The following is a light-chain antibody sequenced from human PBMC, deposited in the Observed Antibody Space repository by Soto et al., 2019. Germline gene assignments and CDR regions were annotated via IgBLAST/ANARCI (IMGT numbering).Light chain of an antibody. J-gene: IGLJ2*01. CDR1: SSDVGAYNF. Sequence: QSVLTQPASVSGSPGQSITISCTGTSSDVGAYNFVSWHQQHPGKAPKLMIYNVYDRPSGISYRFSGSKSGNTASLTISGLQAEDEADYYCNSYTNSSAVVFGGGTKVTVL. CDR2: NVY. V-gene: IGLV2-14*03. CDR3: NSYTNSSAVV.